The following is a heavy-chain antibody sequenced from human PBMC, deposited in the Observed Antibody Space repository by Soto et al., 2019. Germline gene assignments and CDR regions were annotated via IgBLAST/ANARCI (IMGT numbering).Heavy chain of an antibody. V-gene: IGHV1-69*01. J-gene: IGHJ4*02. Sequence: QVQLVQSGAEVKQPGSSVKVSCKTSGGTFSTYAIYWVRQAPGQGLEWMGAIIPLFGTADYAQKFQCRVTITADESTSTASMELSSLRSEDTAVYYCARPKGSYSSGYYYFDYWGQGTLVTVSS. CDR1: GGTFSTYA. CDR2: IIPLFGTA. CDR3: ARPKGSYSSGYYYFDY. D-gene: IGHD6-19*01.